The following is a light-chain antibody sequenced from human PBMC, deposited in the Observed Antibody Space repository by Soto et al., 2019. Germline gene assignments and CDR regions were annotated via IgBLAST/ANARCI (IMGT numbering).Light chain of an antibody. V-gene: IGLV1-47*01. J-gene: IGLJ3*02. CDR1: SSNIGSNY. Sequence: SVLTQPPSASGTPGQRVTISCSGSSSNIGSNYVYWYQQLPGTAPKLLIYRNNQRPSGVPDRFSGSKSGTSASLAISGLRSEDEADYYCAAWDDSLSVNWVFGGGTKLTVL. CDR2: RNN. CDR3: AAWDDSLSVNWV.